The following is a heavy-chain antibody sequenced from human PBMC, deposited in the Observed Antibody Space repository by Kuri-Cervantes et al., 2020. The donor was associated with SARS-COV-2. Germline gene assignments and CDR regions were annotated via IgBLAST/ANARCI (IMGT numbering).Heavy chain of an antibody. J-gene: IGHJ4*02. CDR2: ISVSGGST. Sequence: GGSLRLSCAASEFTCSSYVMTWVRQAPGKGLEGVSSISVSGGSTYYANSVKGRFTISRDNSKNTLYLQMNSLRAEDTAVYYCAKALSGCAGDCPTRWGQGTLVTVSS. CDR1: EFTCSSYV. D-gene: IGHD2-21*01. CDR3: AKALSGCAGDCPTR. V-gene: IGHV3-23*01.